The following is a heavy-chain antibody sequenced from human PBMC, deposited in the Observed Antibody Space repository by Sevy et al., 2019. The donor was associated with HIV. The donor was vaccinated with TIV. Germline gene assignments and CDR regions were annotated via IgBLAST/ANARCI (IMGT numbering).Heavy chain of an antibody. V-gene: IGHV2-5*02. CDR1: GFSLSATGVG. CDR3: AHTAAARPNWFDP. CDR2: IYWDDDE. J-gene: IGHJ5*02. D-gene: IGHD6-6*01. Sequence: SGPTLVKPTQTLTLTCTFSGFSLSATGVGVGWIRQPPGKALEWLAVIYWDDDERYSPSLRNRVTITKDTSKSQVVLTLTNMDPVDTGTYYCAHTAAARPNWFDPWGQGTLVTVSS.